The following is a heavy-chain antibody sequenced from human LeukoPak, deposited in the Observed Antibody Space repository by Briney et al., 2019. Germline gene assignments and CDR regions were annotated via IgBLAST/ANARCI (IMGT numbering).Heavy chain of an antibody. Sequence: ASVKVSCKASGGTFSNFAITWVRQAPGQGPEWVGGVIPILRSANYAQKFQGRVTITTDESATTAYLDLSSLTSDDTAYYYCAVTPHYDFWTGGNIDYWGQGTLVTVSS. V-gene: IGHV1-69*05. CDR1: GGTFSNFA. J-gene: IGHJ4*02. CDR2: VIPILRSA. D-gene: IGHD3-3*01. CDR3: AVTPHYDFWTGGNIDY.